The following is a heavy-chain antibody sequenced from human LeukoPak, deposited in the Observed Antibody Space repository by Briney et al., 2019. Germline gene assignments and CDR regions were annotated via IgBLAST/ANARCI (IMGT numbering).Heavy chain of an antibody. CDR2: TYYRSKWYN. CDR3: ARGGLIAAVYYYYGMDV. Sequence: SQTLSLTCAISGDSVSSNSAAWNWIRQSPSRGLEWLGRTYYRSKWYNDYAVSVKSRITINPDTSKNQFSLQLNSVTPEDTAVYYRARGGLIAAVYYYYGMDVWGQGTTVTVSS. CDR1: GDSVSSNSAA. D-gene: IGHD6-13*01. J-gene: IGHJ6*02. V-gene: IGHV6-1*01.